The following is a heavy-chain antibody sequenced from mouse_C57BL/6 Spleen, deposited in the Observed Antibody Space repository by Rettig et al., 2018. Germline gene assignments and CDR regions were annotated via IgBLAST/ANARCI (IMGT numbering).Heavy chain of an antibody. CDR3: ARRDYGSSRHWYFDV. J-gene: IGHJ1*03. D-gene: IGHD1-1*01. CDR2: INPSNGGT. V-gene: IGHV1-53*01. Sequence: GNINPSNGGTNYNEKFKSKATLTVDKSSSTAYMQLSSLTSEDSAVYYCARRDYGSSRHWYFDVWGTGTTVTVSS.